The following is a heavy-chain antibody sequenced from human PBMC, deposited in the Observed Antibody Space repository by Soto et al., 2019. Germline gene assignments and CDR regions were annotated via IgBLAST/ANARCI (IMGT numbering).Heavy chain of an antibody. CDR2: IDPRSGGT. CDR3: ATDDYGIFPY. Sequence: HVQLVQSGTEVKKPGASVRVSCMVSGYPFTTYYIHWVRQAHGQGLEWMGWIDPRSGGTVYEQKFEGRVTMTRDTAISTVYMDLSGLTSDDTALYYCATDDYGIFPYWGQGSVVTVS. J-gene: IGHJ4*02. CDR1: GYPFTTYY. D-gene: IGHD3-10*01. V-gene: IGHV1-2*02.